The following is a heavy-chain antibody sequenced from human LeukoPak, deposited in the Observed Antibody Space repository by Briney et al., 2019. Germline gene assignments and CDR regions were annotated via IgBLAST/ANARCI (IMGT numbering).Heavy chain of an antibody. J-gene: IGHJ4*02. CDR3: AVADSSGYYTSFDY. CDR1: GFTFSSYA. V-gene: IGHV3-23*01. CDR2: ISGSGGST. Sequence: PGGSLRLSCAASGFTFSSYAMSWVRQAPGKGLEWVSAISGSGGSTYYADSVKGRFTISRDNSKNTLYLQMNSLRAEDTAVYYCAVADSSGYYTSFDYWGQGTLVTVSS. D-gene: IGHD3-22*01.